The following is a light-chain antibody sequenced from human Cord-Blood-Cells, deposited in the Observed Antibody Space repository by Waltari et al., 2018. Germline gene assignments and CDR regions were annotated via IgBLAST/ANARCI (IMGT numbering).Light chain of an antibody. CDR3: QVWDSSSDHYV. CDR2: YDS. V-gene: IGLV3-21*04. J-gene: IGLJ1*01. Sequence: YVLTQPTSVSVAPGKTARITCGGNNIGSKSVHWYQQKPGQAPVLVIYYDSDRPSGVPERFSGSNSGNTATLTISRVEGGDEADYYCQVWDSSSDHYVFGTGTKVTVL. CDR1: NIGSKS.